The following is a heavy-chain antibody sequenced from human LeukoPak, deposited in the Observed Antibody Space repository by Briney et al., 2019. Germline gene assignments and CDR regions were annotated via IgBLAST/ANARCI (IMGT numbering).Heavy chain of an antibody. J-gene: IGHJ6*03. D-gene: IGHD3-3*01. CDR3: ARSTYDFWSGLQHMDV. V-gene: IGHV1-8*03. CDR1: GYTFTSYD. Sequence: GASVKVSCKASGYTFTSYDINWVRQATGQGPEWMGWMNPNSGNTGYAQKFQGRVTITRNTSISTAHMELSSLRSEDTAVYYCARSTYDFWSGLQHMDVWGKGTTVTVSS. CDR2: MNPNSGNT.